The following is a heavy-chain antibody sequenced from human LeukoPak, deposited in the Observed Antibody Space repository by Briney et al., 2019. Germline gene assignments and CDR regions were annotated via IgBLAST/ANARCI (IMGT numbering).Heavy chain of an antibody. Sequence: PSETLSLTCTVSGGSISSYYWSWIRQPPGKGLEWIGYIYYSGSTNYNPSLKSRVTISVDTSKNQFSLKLSSVTAADTAVYSRWMNPVSRLDWYFDLWGRGSLVTVSS. CDR2: IYYSGST. CDR3: WMNPVSRLDWYFDL. CDR1: GGSISSYY. V-gene: IGHV4-59*01. D-gene: IGHD1-1*01. J-gene: IGHJ2*01.